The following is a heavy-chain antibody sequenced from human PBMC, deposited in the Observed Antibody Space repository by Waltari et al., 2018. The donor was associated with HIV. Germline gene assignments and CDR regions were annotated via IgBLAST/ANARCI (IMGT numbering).Heavy chain of an antibody. CDR1: GLPFSSYW. V-gene: IGHV3-7*04. Sequence: EVQLVESGGGLVQPGGSLRLACAASGLPFSSYWMSWVRQAPGKGLEGVANIKQDGSEKYKVDSVNGQFTISRDNAENSLYLQMNSLRAEDTAVYYCARGGFYGSGSKVNWGQGTLVTVSS. J-gene: IGHJ4*02. D-gene: IGHD3-10*01. CDR3: ARGGFYGSGSKVN. CDR2: IKQDGSEK.